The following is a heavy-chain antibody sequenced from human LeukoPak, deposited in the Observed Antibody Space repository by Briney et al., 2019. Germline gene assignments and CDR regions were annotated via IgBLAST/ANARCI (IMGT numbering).Heavy chain of an antibody. CDR1: GYTFTSYA. D-gene: IGHD3-3*01. CDR2: INAGNGNT. J-gene: IGHJ4*02. V-gene: IGHV1-3*01. Sequence: GASVKVSCKASGYTFTSYAMHWVRQAPGQRLEWMGWINAGNGNTKYSQKFQGRVTITRDTSASTAYMELSSLRSEDTAVYYCATDRTLSTIFGVAPPSYFDYWGQGTLVTVSS. CDR3: ATDRTLSTIFGVAPPSYFDY.